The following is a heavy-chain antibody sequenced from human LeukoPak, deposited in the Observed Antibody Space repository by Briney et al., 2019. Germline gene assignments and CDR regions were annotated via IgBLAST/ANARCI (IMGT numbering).Heavy chain of an antibody. CDR2: IRSKANSYAT. J-gene: IGHJ6*02. CDR1: GFTFSGSA. Sequence: PGGSLRLSCAASGFTFSGSAMHWVRQASGKGLEWVGRIRSKANSYATAYAASVKGRFTISRDDSKNTAYLQMNSLKTEDTAVYYCTRQVELLWFGELPTTYYYYGMDVWGQGTTVTVSS. CDR3: TRQVELLWFGELPTTYYYYGMDV. V-gene: IGHV3-73*01. D-gene: IGHD3-10*01.